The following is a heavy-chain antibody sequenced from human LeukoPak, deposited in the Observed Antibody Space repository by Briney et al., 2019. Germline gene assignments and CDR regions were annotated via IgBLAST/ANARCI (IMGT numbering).Heavy chain of an antibody. CDR1: GYTFNSYG. Sequence: ASVKVSCKASGYTFNSYGITWVRQAPGQGLEWMGWINTYNSNTNYAQKLQGRVTMTRDPFTSTVYMELRSLRSDDTAVYCCARGWENDYWGQGSLVTVSS. V-gene: IGHV1-18*01. D-gene: IGHD1-26*01. CDR2: INTYNSNT. J-gene: IGHJ4*02. CDR3: ARGWENDY.